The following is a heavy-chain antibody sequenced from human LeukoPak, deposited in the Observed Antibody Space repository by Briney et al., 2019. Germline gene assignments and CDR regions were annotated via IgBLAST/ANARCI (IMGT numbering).Heavy chain of an antibody. CDR2: ISAYNGNT. Sequence: ASVKVSCKASGYTFTSYGISWVRQAPGQGLEWMGWISAYNGNTNYAQKLQGRVTMTTDTSTSTAYMELRSLRSDDTAVYYCARDPSTQVAAMGITDYWGQGTLVTVSS. J-gene: IGHJ4*02. D-gene: IGHD2-15*01. V-gene: IGHV1-18*01. CDR3: ARDPSTQVAAMGITDY. CDR1: GYTFTSYG.